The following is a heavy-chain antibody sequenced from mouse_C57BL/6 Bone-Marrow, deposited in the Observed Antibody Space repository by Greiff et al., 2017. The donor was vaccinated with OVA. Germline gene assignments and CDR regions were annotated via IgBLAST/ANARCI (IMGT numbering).Heavy chain of an antibody. V-gene: IGHV5-16*01. CDR3: ARHYYGSSYEYFDV. D-gene: IGHD1-1*01. Sequence: EVNVVESEGGLVQPGSSMKLSCTASGFTFSDYYMAWVRQVPEKGLEWVANINYDGSSTYYLDSLKSRFIISRDNAKNILYLQMSSLKSEDTATYYCARHYYGSSYEYFDVWGTGTTVTVSS. J-gene: IGHJ1*03. CDR1: GFTFSDYY. CDR2: INYDGSST.